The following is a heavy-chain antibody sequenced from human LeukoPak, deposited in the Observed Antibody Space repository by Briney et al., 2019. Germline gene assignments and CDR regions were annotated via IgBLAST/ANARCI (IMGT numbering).Heavy chain of an antibody. Sequence: SETLSLTCTVSGASISSGDYYWSWIRQPPGKGLEWIGSIYYSGSTYYNPSPKSRVTISVDTSKNQFSLKLNSVTAADTAVYYCARLQNGVVPAAIPQDYWGQGTLVTVSS. V-gene: IGHV4-30-4*01. CDR3: ARLQNGVVPAAIPQDY. J-gene: IGHJ4*02. D-gene: IGHD2-2*01. CDR1: GASISSGDYY. CDR2: IYYSGST.